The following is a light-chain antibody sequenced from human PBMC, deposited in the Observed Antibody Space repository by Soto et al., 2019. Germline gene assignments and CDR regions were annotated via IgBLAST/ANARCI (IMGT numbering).Light chain of an antibody. CDR3: QSYDSSLSGDVV. Sequence: QSVLTQPPSVSGAPGQRVTISCTGSSSNIGAGYDVHWYQQLPGTAPKLLIYVNNNRPSGVPDRFSGSKSGTSASLAITGLQAEDEADYYCQSYDSSLSGDVVFGGGTKVTVL. CDR2: VNN. V-gene: IGLV1-40*01. J-gene: IGLJ2*01. CDR1: SSNIGAGYD.